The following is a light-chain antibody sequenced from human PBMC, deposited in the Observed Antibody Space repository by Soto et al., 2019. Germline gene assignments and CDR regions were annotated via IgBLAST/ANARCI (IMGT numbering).Light chain of an antibody. CDR1: QSVSGY. CDR3: HQYNFWPT. Sequence: EIVMTQSPGTVSVFPGETVTLSCRASQSVSGYLDWFHQKPGQSPRLLIYGTSTRATGVPARFSGGGSGTEFTLTINSLQSEDFAVYFCHQYNFWPTFGQGTKVDIK. CDR2: GTS. V-gene: IGKV3-15*01. J-gene: IGKJ1*01.